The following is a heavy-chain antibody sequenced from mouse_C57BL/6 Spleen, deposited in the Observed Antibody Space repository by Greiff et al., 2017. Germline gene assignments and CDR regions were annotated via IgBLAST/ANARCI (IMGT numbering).Heavy chain of an antibody. Sequence: QVQLQQPGAELVMPGASVKLSCKASGYTFPSYWMHWVKQRPGQGLEWIGEIDPFDSYTNYNQKFKGKSTLTVDTSSSTAYMQLSSLTSEDSAVYYGARWNYYGSKGYWGQGTTLTFSS. CDR2: IDPFDSYT. V-gene: IGHV1-69*01. D-gene: IGHD1-1*01. J-gene: IGHJ2*01. CDR1: GYTFPSYW. CDR3: ARWNYYGSKGY.